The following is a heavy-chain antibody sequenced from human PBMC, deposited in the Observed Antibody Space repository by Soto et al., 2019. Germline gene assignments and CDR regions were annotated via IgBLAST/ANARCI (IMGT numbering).Heavy chain of an antibody. Sequence: SETLSLTCAVSGYSISSGYYWGWIRQPPGKGPEWIGSIYHSGSTYYNPSLKSRVTISVDTSKNQFSLKLSSVTAADTAVYYCASATPGYCSSTSCYPGWFDPWGQGTLVTVSS. V-gene: IGHV4-38-2*01. D-gene: IGHD2-2*01. CDR3: ASATPGYCSSTSCYPGWFDP. CDR1: GYSISSGYY. CDR2: IYHSGST. J-gene: IGHJ5*02.